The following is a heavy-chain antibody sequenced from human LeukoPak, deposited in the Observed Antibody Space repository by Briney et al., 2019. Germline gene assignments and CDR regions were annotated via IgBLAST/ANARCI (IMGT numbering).Heavy chain of an antibody. CDR1: GYTFTTYY. J-gene: IGHJ4*02. Sequence: ASVKVSCKASGYTFTTYYMHWVRQAPGQGLEWMGIINPSGGSTSYAQKFQGRVTMTRDMSTSTVYMELSSLRSEDTAVYYCARAARWLQLRYYFGYWGQGTLVTVSS. V-gene: IGHV1-46*01. CDR3: ARAARWLQLRYYFGY. CDR2: INPSGGST. D-gene: IGHD5-24*01.